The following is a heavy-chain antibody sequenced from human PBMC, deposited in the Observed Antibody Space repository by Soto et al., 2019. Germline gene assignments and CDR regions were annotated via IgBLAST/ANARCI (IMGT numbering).Heavy chain of an antibody. CDR2: ISASGGST. D-gene: IGHD2-21*02. Sequence: EVQLLESGGGLVQPGGSLRLSCAASGFTFSRHGMSWVRQAPGKGLEGVSAISASGGSTYYADSVKGRFTISRDNSKNTLYLQMNSLIAEDTAVYYCAKVMGGWVTHYYFDYWGQGTLVTVSS. J-gene: IGHJ4*02. CDR1: GFTFSRHG. V-gene: IGHV3-23*01. CDR3: AKVMGGWVTHYYFDY.